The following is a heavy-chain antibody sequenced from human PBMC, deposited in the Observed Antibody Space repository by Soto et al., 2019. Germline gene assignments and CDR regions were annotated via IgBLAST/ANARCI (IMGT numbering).Heavy chain of an antibody. D-gene: IGHD3-22*01. V-gene: IGHV4-59*01. CDR2: IYYSGST. Sequence: SETLSLTCTVSGGSISSYYWSWIRQPPGKGLEWIGYIYYSGSTNYNPSLKSRVTISVDTSKNQFSLKLSSVTAADTAVYYCARGSYYYDSSGYLNWLDPWGPGILVTVSS. CDR1: GGSISSYY. CDR3: ARGSYYYDSSGYLNWLDP. J-gene: IGHJ5*02.